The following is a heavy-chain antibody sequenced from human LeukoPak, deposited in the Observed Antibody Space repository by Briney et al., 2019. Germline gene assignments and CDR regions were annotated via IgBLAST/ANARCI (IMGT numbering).Heavy chain of an antibody. J-gene: IGHJ5*02. Sequence: SETLSLTCTVSGGSISSSSYYWGWIRQPPGKGLEWIGSIYYSGSTYYNPSLKSRVTISVDTSKNQFSLKLSSVTAADTAVYYCARDRFPDEYYYEPNNWFDPWGQGTLVTVSS. CDR1: GGSISSSSYY. D-gene: IGHD3-22*01. CDR2: IYYSGST. V-gene: IGHV4-39*07. CDR3: ARDRFPDEYYYEPNNWFDP.